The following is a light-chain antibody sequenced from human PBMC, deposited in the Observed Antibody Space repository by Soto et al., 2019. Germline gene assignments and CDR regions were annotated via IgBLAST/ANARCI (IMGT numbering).Light chain of an antibody. CDR2: GNS. CDR1: SSNIGAGYD. J-gene: IGLJ3*02. V-gene: IGLV1-40*01. CDR3: QSDDSSLSVLWV. Sequence: QSVLTQPPSVYGAPGQSVTISCTGSSSNIGAGYDVHWYQQLPGTAPKLLIYGNSNRPSGVPDRFSGSKSGTSASLALTGRQAEDESDYYCQSDDSSLSVLWVFGGGTPLTVL.